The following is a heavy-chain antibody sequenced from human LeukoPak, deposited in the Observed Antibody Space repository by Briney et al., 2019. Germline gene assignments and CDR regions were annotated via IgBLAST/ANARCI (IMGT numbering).Heavy chain of an antibody. Sequence: ASVKVSCKASGYTFSDYNIHWLRQPPGQGLEWMGRIHPNAGGTLYAQNFQDRVTVTWDTSITTAYVELSRLTSDDTALYYCVRGSGGYWGQGTLVTVSS. J-gene: IGHJ4*02. D-gene: IGHD1-26*01. CDR3: VRGSGGY. V-gene: IGHV1-2*02. CDR1: GYTFSDYN. CDR2: IHPNAGGT.